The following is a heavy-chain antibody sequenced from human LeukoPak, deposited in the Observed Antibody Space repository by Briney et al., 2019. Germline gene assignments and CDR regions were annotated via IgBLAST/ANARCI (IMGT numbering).Heavy chain of an antibody. D-gene: IGHD6-25*01. Sequence: GGSLRLSCEASGFTFSSHAMSWVRQGPGKGLEWVSVISQSGDVTYYADSVKGRFTISRDNSKSTLYLQVSSLRADDTAVYYCAKDGQRYLDSFDIWGQGTMVTVSS. CDR3: AKDGQRYLDSFDI. J-gene: IGHJ3*02. CDR2: ISQSGDVT. CDR1: GFTFSSHA. V-gene: IGHV3-23*01.